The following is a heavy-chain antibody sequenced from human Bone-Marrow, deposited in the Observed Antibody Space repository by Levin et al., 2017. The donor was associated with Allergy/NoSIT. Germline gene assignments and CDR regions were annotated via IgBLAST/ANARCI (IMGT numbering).Heavy chain of an antibody. CDR2: VSFTGST. J-gene: IGHJ1*01. CDR1: GDSVNRDHLY. D-gene: IGHD3/OR15-3a*01. Sequence: RPSETLSLTCRVSGDSVNRDHLYWSWIRQPPGKALEWLGYVSFTGSTIYNPSLKSRVTVSRDTSYNHFSLRLTTVTAADTGVYYCARGIDFWTGIDSWGQGTLVAVSS. CDR3: ARGIDFWTGIDS. V-gene: IGHV4-61*01.